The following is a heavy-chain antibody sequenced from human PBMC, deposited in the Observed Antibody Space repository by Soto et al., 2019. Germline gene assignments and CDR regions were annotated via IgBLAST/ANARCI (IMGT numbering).Heavy chain of an antibody. CDR3: ARIKLLQDIVVVPAALFDAFDI. Sequence: QVTLKESGPVLVKPTETLTLTCTVSGFSLSNARMGVSWIRQPPGKALEWLAHIFSNDEKSYSTSLKSGLTISKDTSKSQVVLTMTNMDPVDTATYYCARIKLLQDIVVVPAALFDAFDIWGQGTMVTVSS. J-gene: IGHJ3*02. V-gene: IGHV2-26*01. CDR1: GFSLSNARMG. D-gene: IGHD2-2*01. CDR2: IFSNDEK.